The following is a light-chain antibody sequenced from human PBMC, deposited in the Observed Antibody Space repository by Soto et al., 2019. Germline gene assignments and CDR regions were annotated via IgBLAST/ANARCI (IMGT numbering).Light chain of an antibody. V-gene: IGLV2-14*01. J-gene: IGLJ1*01. CDR1: SSDVGDYNY. CDR3: CSYMRNSLYV. CDR2: AVS. Sequence: QSVLTHPASVSGSPGQSITISCTGTSSDVGDYNYVSWYQQHPGKAPKLMISAVSNRPSGVSDRFSGSKSGNTASLTISGLQAEDEADYYCSYMRNSLYVFGTGTKVTVL.